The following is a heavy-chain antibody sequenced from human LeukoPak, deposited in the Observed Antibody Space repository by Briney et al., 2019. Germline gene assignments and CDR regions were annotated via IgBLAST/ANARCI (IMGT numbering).Heavy chain of an antibody. CDR1: GFTFSTYG. V-gene: IGHV3-33*06. CDR2: IWYDGSIK. J-gene: IGHJ3*02. CDR3: AKAVGPFDI. Sequence: GGSLRLSCAASGFTFSTYGMHWVRQAPGKGLEWVAVIWYDGSIKYYADSVKGRFTISRDNSKNTLSLQMNSLRAEDTAVYYCAKAVGPFDIWGQGTIVIVSS.